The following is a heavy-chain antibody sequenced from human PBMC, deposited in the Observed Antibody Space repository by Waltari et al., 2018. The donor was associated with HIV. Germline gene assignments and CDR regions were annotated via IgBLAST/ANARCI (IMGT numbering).Heavy chain of an antibody. J-gene: IGHJ3*02. D-gene: IGHD2-8*01. CDR1: GFTFSLYW. CDR3: ARMGLMMYAIGAFDI. Sequence: EVQLVESGGGLVQPGGSLRLSCAASGFTFSLYWMSWVRQAPGKGLGWVANIKQDGSEKPDVDSVKGRFTISRDNAKKSLYLQMNSLRAEDTAVYYCARMGLMMYAIGAFDIWGQGTMVTVSS. CDR2: IKQDGSEK. V-gene: IGHV3-7*01.